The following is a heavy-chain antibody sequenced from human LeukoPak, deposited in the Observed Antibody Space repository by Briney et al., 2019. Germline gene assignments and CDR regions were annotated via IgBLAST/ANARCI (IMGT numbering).Heavy chain of an antibody. D-gene: IGHD6-13*01. J-gene: IGHJ4*02. CDR2: LYHSGST. CDR3: ARRAGYTSNYFDF. V-gene: IGHV4-38-2*02. CDR1: GYSISSGYY. Sequence: KPSGTLSLTCTVSGYSISSGYYWGWIRQPPGKGLEWIGSLYHSGSTYYNPSLESRFTISADTSKNQFSPSLSSVTAADTAVYYCARRAGYTSNYFDFWGQGTLVTVSS.